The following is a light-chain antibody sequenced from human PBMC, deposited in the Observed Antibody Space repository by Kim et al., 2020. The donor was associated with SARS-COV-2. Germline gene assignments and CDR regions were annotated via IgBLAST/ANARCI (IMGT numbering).Light chain of an antibody. J-gene: IGKJ2*01. CDR2: KAS. V-gene: IGKV1-5*03. CDR3: EQYSVYPYT. Sequence: SASVGDRVTIACRASQSISSWLAWYQQKPGKAPKLLIYKASTLESGVPSRFSGIGSGTEFTLSISSLQPDDFATYYCEQYSVYPYTFGQGTKLEI. CDR1: QSISSW.